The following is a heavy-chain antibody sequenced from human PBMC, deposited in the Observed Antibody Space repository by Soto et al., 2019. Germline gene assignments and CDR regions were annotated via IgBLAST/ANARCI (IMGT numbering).Heavy chain of an antibody. CDR1: GGSISSGGYY. J-gene: IGHJ6*02. CDR2: IYYSGST. D-gene: IGHD2-21*02. Sequence: QVQLQESGPGLVKPSQTLSLTCTVSGGSISSGGYYWSWIRQHPGKGLEWIGYIYYSGSTYYNPSLKSRVAITVEPSKNQFPLKLSSVTAADTAVYYWARVCGGDCHYGMDVWGQGTTVTVSS. V-gene: IGHV4-31*03. CDR3: ARVCGGDCHYGMDV.